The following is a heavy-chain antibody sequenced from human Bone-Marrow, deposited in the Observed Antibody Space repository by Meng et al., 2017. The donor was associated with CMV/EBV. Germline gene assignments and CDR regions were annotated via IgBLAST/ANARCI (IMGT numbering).Heavy chain of an antibody. D-gene: IGHD6-13*01. V-gene: IGHV3-66*01. CDR2: IYSGGST. Sequence: GRLVGAGGGLVQPARSLTSSCAASGFTVSNNYMSWFRQAPGKGLEWVSGIYSGGSTYYADSVKGRFTISRDNSKNTLYLQMNSLRAEDTAVYYCAREGIAAAGFDWGQGTLVTVSS. CDR1: GFTVSNNY. J-gene: IGHJ4*02. CDR3: AREGIAAAGFD.